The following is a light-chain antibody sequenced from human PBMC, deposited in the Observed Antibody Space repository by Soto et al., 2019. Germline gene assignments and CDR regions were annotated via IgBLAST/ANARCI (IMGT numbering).Light chain of an antibody. Sequence: EIVLTQSPGTLSLSPGERATLFCRASQSVSSNYLDWYQQKPGKAPRLLIYGASSRDTGIPDRFSGSGSGTDLTLTISRLEPEDFVVYYCQQYFSSPWTFGQGTKVDIK. V-gene: IGKV3-20*01. CDR1: QSVSSNY. CDR3: QQYFSSPWT. J-gene: IGKJ1*01. CDR2: GAS.